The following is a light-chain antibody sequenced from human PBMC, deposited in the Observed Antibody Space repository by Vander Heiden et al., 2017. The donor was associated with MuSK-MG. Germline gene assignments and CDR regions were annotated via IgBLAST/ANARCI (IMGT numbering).Light chain of an antibody. CDR3: QQYHNWPTT. Sequence: EIVMTQSPATLSVSPGERATLSCRASQSVSSNLAWYQQTPGQAPRLLFYGASTRATGIPARFSGSGSGTEFTLTISSLQSEDFAVYYCQQYHNWPTTFGQGTRLEIK. CDR1: QSVSSN. V-gene: IGKV3-15*01. J-gene: IGKJ5*01. CDR2: GAS.